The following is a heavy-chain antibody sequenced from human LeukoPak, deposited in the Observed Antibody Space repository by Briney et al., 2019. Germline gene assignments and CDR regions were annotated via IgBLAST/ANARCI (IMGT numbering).Heavy chain of an antibody. Sequence: PSETLSLTCTVSGGSIRSYYWSWIRQPPGKGLEWIGYIYYSGSTNYNPSLKSRVTISVDTSKNQFSLKLSSVTAADTAVYYCATDEGWFDYWGQGTLVTVSS. J-gene: IGHJ4*02. CDR2: IYYSGST. CDR3: ATDEGWFDY. V-gene: IGHV4-59*01. CDR1: GGSIRSYY.